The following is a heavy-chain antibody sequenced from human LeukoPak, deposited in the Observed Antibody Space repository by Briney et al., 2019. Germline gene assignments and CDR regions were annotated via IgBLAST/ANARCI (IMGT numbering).Heavy chain of an antibody. CDR3: AKDPGSDLLWFGEPGVDY. Sequence: GGSLRLSCAASGFTFSSYSMNWVRQAPGKGLEWVSCISDSSSYIYYADSMKGRFTISRDNAKNSLYLQMNSLRAEDTAVYYCAKDPGSDLLWFGEPGVDYWGQGTLVTVSS. J-gene: IGHJ4*02. CDR1: GFTFSSYS. CDR2: ISDSSSYI. D-gene: IGHD3-10*01. V-gene: IGHV3-21*04.